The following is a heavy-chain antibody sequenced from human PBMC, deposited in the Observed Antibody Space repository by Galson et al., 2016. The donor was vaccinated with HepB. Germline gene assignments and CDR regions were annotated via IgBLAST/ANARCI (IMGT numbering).Heavy chain of an antibody. J-gene: IGHJ5*02. Sequence: SLRLSCAASGFTFSNYGMHWVRQAPGKGLEWVSEMNIAGDNTNYAHSVKGRFTISKDTSKNTLYLHMNSLRVEDTAVYYCATPPWYSSVSWGQGTLVTVSS. D-gene: IGHD6-19*01. CDR2: MNIAGDNT. CDR1: GFTFSNYG. V-gene: IGHV3-NL1*01. CDR3: ATPPWYSSVS.